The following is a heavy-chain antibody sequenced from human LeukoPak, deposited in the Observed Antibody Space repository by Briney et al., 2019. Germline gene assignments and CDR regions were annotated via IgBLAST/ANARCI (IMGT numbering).Heavy chain of an antibody. CDR2: IFYSGST. V-gene: IGHV4-39*07. J-gene: IGHJ6*03. CDR1: SGSISTSNYY. D-gene: IGHD5-18*01. CDR3: ARDPRESRSSYGYYSDYYYYMDV. Sequence: SETLSLTCTVSSGSISTSNYYWGWVRQPPGKALEWIGNIFYSGSTYYSPSLKSRVTISVDTSKNQFSLKLSSVTAADTAVYYCARDPRESRSSYGYYSDYYYYMDVWGKGTTVTVSS.